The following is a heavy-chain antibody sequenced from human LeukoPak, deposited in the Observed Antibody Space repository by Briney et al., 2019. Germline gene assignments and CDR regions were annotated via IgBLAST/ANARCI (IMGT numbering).Heavy chain of an antibody. CDR1: GFTSSSYS. D-gene: IGHD2-21*02. CDR2: ISSSSSYI. CDR3: ASGLAYCGGDCYGY. J-gene: IGHJ4*02. V-gene: IGHV3-21*01. Sequence: GGSLRLSCAASGFTSSSYSMNWVRQAPGKGLECVSSISSSSSYIYYADSVKGRFTISRDNAKNSLYLQMNSLRAEDTAVYYCASGLAYCGGDCYGYWGQGTLVTVSS.